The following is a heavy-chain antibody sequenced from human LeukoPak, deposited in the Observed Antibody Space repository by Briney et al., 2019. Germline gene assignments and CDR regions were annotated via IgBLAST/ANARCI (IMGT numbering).Heavy chain of an antibody. CDR1: GGSISSYY. V-gene: IGHV4-59*01. D-gene: IGHD6-19*01. J-gene: IGHJ5*02. CDR3: ARFAVAGTDWFDP. Sequence: KPSETLSLTCTVSGGSISSYYWSWIRQPPGKGLEWIGYIYYSGSTNYNPSLKSRVTISVDTSKNQFSLKLSSVTAADTAVYYCARFAVAGTDWFDPWGPGTLVTVSS. CDR2: IYYSGST.